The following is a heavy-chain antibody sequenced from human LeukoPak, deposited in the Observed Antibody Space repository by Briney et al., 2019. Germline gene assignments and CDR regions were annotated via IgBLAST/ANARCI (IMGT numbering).Heavy chain of an antibody. V-gene: IGHV3-23*01. CDR1: GFTFSSYA. Sequence: GGSLRLSCAASGFTFSSYAMSWVRQAPGKGLEWVSAISGSGGSTYYAGSVKGRFTISRDNSKNTLYLQMNSLRAEDTAVYYCAKVRGYSYGSDYWGQGTLVTVSS. J-gene: IGHJ4*02. D-gene: IGHD5-18*01. CDR3: AKVRGYSYGSDY. CDR2: ISGSGGST.